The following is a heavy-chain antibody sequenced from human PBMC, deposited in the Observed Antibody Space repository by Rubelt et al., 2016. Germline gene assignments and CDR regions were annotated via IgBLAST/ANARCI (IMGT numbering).Heavy chain of an antibody. CDR2: IDPSDSYT. J-gene: IGHJ5*02. Sequence: EVLLVQSGAEVKKPGESLRISCKGSGYSFTSYWISWVRQMPGKGLEWMGRIDPSDSYTNYSPSSQGRVTSSADKSISTADLQWSSLKASDTAMYYCARHAGDGGNSEDWFDPWGQGTLVTVSS. CDR3: ARHAGDGGNSEDWFDP. D-gene: IGHD4-23*01. V-gene: IGHV5-10-1*01. CDR1: GYSFTSYW.